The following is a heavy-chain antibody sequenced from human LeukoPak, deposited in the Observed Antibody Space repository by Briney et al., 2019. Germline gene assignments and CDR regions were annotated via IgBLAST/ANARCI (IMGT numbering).Heavy chain of an antibody. CDR2: INSDVSSR. Sequence: HPGGSLRPSCAASGFTFSSYRMHWVRQAPGKGLVWVSRINSDVSSRTYADSVKGRFTISRDNAKNTLYLQMNSLRAEDTAVHYCARDYYFDYWGQGTLVTVSS. CDR1: GFTFSSYR. J-gene: IGHJ4*02. V-gene: IGHV3-74*01. CDR3: ARDYYFDY.